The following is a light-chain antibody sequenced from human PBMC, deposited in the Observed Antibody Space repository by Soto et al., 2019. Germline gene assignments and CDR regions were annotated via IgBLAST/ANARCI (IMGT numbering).Light chain of an antibody. CDR3: AACDDSLSVVV. CDR2: GSK. V-gene: IGLV1-47*01. CDR1: NSNIGGNY. Sequence: QSVLTQPPSASGTPGQRVTIACSGSNSNIGGNYVHWYQQVPGTAPKLLIHGSKQRPSGVPARFSGSKSGTSASLAISGLRSEDEANYYCAACDDSLSVVVFGGGTKLTVL. J-gene: IGLJ2*01.